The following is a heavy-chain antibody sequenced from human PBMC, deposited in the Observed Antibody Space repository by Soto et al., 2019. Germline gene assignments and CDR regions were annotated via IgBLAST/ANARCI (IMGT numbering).Heavy chain of an antibody. J-gene: IGHJ5*02. CDR3: ARGGRSGFGESYNWFDP. Sequence: ASVKVSCKASGYTFTSYDINWVRQATGQGLEWMGWMNPNSGNTGYAQKFQGRVTMTRNTSISTAYMELSSLRSEDTAVYYCARGGRSGFGESYNWFDPWGQGTLVTVSS. CDR1: GYTFTSYD. D-gene: IGHD3-10*01. V-gene: IGHV1-8*01. CDR2: MNPNSGNT.